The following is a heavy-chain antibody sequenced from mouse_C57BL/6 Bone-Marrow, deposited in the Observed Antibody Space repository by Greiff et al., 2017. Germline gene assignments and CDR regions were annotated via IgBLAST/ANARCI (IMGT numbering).Heavy chain of an antibody. D-gene: IGHD1-1*01. CDR3: ARHDYGSSYGAMDY. CDR2: IDPEDGET. V-gene: IGHV14-2*01. J-gene: IGHJ4*01. Sequence: EVQLQQSGAELVKPGASVKLSCTASGFNIKDSYMHWVKQRTEQGLEWIGRIDPEDGETKYAPKFQGKATITADTSSNTAYLRLSSLTSEDTAVYYCARHDYGSSYGAMDYWGQGTSVTVSS. CDR1: GFNIKDSY.